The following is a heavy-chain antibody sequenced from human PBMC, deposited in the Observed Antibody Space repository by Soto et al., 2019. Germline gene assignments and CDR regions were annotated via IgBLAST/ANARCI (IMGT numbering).Heavy chain of an antibody. CDR2: ISYDGSNK. D-gene: IGHD6-19*01. CDR3: ARERSSGYFDY. J-gene: IGHJ4*02. Sequence: QVQLVESGGGVVQPGRSLRLSCAASGFTFSSYAMHWVRQAPGKGLEWVAVISYDGSNKYYADSVKGRFTISRDNSKNTLYLQMSSLRAEDTAVYYCARERSSGYFDYWGQGTLVTVSS. CDR1: GFTFSSYA. V-gene: IGHV3-30-3*01.